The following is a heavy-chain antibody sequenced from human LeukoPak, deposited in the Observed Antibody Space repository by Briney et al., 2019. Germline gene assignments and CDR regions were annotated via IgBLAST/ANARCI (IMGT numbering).Heavy chain of an antibody. J-gene: IGHJ5*02. D-gene: IGHD3-10*01. CDR3: ARGALLWFGELFGWFDP. Sequence: SETLSLTCTVSGGSISSSNYYWAWIRQPPGQGLEWIGSIYYRGNAYYNPSLKSRVTISVDTSKNQFSLKLSSVTAADTAVYYCARGALLWFGELFGWFDPWGQGTLVTVSS. CDR2: IYYRGNA. CDR1: GGSISSSNYY. V-gene: IGHV4-39*07.